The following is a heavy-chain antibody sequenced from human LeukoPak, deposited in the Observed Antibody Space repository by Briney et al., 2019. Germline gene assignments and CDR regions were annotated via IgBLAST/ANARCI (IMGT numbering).Heavy chain of an antibody. D-gene: IGHD4-17*01. J-gene: IGHJ4*02. CDR1: GYTFTSYG. CDR2: INPNSGGT. Sequence: ASVKVSCKASGYTFTSYGISWVRQAPGQGLEWMGWINPNSGGTNYAQKFQGRVTMTRDTSISTAYMELSRLRSDDTAVYYCARVPYSHGDYDYWGQGTLVTVSS. V-gene: IGHV1-2*02. CDR3: ARVPYSHGDYDY.